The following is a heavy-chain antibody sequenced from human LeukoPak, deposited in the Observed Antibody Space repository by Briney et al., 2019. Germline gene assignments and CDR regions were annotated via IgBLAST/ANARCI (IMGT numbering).Heavy chain of an antibody. J-gene: IGHJ4*02. CDR2: ISVYNDKT. V-gene: IGHV1-18*01. Sequence: ASVKVSCKASGYTFSSYGVSWVRQAPGQGLEWMGWISVYNDKTDYVRKFQGRVTMTTDTSTSTAYMELRSLRSDDTAVYYCARGPYYYDGSGTVEDDYWGQGTLVTVSS. CDR1: GYTFSSYG. D-gene: IGHD3-22*01. CDR3: ARGPYYYDGSGTVEDDY.